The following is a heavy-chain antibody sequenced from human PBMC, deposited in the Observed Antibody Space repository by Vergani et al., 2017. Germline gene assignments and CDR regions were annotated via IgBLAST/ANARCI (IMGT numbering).Heavy chain of an antibody. V-gene: IGHV3-30*03. CDR3: VRVPLIRRGSGNYGINNYHGMDV. D-gene: IGHD3-10*01. CDR2: ISNDGSKK. CDR1: GFSFSSHA. Sequence: QVQLAESGGGRVQPGRSLRLSCAASGFSFSSHAIHWVRQAPGKGLEWVAVISNDGSKKYYADSVKGRFTISRDNSKNTLDLQMNSLRAEDTAVYFCVRVPLIRRGSGNYGINNYHGMDVWGQGTTVIVSS. J-gene: IGHJ6*02.